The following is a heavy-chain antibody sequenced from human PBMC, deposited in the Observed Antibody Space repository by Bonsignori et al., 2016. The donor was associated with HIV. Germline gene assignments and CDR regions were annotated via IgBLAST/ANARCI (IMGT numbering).Heavy chain of an antibody. J-gene: IGHJ4*02. D-gene: IGHD6-6*01. CDR3: ARDKRIAARPLFDY. Sequence: QLRLQESGPGLVKPSETLSLTCAVSGGSISDSRYHWGWIRQPPGRGRRRWSWVRVNYLVGGTFYNPSLKSRVTILVDTSRNQFSLKMNSVSAADTAVYYCARDKRIAARPLFDYWGQEPVVTVSS. V-gene: IGHV4-39*07. CDR2: VNYLVGGT. CDR1: GGSISDSRYH.